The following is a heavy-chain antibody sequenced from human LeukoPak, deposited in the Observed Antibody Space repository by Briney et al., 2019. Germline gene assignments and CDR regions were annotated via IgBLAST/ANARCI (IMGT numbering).Heavy chain of an antibody. J-gene: IGHJ5*02. CDR1: GGSISLYY. Sequence: SETLSLTCTVSGGSISLYYWSWIRQPPGKGLEWIGSISYIGSTNYNPSLKSRVTISVDTSKNHFSLKLSSVTAADTAVYYCARDLSNWENNWFDPWGQGTLVTVSS. D-gene: IGHD6-13*01. CDR3: ARDLSNWENNWFDP. CDR2: ISYIGST. V-gene: IGHV4-59*01.